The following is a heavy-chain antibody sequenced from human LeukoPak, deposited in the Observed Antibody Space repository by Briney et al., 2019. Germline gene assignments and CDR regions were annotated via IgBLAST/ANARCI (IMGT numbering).Heavy chain of an antibody. CDR3: ARDQWLLRGGDHDAFDM. D-gene: IGHD6-19*01. V-gene: IGHV4-4*02. CDR1: GGSISSTNW. CDR2: IFRSGTT. Sequence: SGTLSLTCAVSGGSISSTNWWNWVRQPPGKGLEWIGEIFRSGTTNYNPSLKRRVTISLDKSKNQFSLRLSSVTAADTAVYYCARDQWLLRGGDHDAFDMWGPGTLVTVSS. J-gene: IGHJ3*02.